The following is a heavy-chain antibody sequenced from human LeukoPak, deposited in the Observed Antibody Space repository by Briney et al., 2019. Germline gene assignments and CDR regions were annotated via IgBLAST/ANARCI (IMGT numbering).Heavy chain of an antibody. CDR1: GFTVSSNY. D-gene: IGHD5-12*01. V-gene: IGHV3-66*01. CDR2: IYSGGST. CDR3: ARGGVATVTGRYYFDY. J-gene: IGHJ4*02. Sequence: GGSLRLSCAASGFTVSSNYMSWDRQAPGKGLEWVSVIYSGGSTYYADSVKGRFTISRDNSKNTLYLQMNSLRAEDTAVYYCARGGVATVTGRYYFDYWGQGTLVTVSS.